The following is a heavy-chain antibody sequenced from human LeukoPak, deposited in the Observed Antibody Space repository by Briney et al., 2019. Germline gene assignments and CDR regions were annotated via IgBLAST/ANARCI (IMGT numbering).Heavy chain of an antibody. J-gene: IGHJ4*02. Sequence: PGGSLRLSCAASGFTFSSYTMSWVRQAPGKVLEWVSAISGSGGSTYYADSVKGRFTISRDNSKNTLYLQMNSLRAEDTAVYYCAKDSLLWFGELVSDYDYWGQGTLVTVSS. D-gene: IGHD3-10*01. V-gene: IGHV3-23*01. CDR1: GFTFSSYT. CDR2: ISGSGGST. CDR3: AKDSLLWFGELVSDYDY.